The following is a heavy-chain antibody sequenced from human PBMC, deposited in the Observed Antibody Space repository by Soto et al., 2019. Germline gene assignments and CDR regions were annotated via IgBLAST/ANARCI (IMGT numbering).Heavy chain of an antibody. J-gene: IGHJ2*01. CDR1: GGSISSYY. CDR2: IYYSGST. V-gene: IGHV4-59*01. CDR3: ARDLDPDWYFDL. Sequence: QVQLQESGPGLVKPSETLSLTCTVSGGSISSYYWSWIRQPPGKGLEWIGYIYYSGSTNYNPSPKSRVTISVDTSKNQFSLKLSSVTAADTAVYYCARDLDPDWYFDLWGRGTLVTVSS.